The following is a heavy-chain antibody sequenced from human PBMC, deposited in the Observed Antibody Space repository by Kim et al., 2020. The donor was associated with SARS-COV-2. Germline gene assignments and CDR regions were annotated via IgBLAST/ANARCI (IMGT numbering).Heavy chain of an antibody. CDR3: ARGWGYSSGAHYYYYGM. CDR2: IEQGGSEK. Sequence: GGSLRLSCAASGFTFSSYCMNWVRQAPGKGLEWVANIEQGGSEKYYVDSVKGRFTISRDNTKNSLYLQMNSLRAEDTAVYYCARGWGYSSGAHYYYYGM. J-gene: IGHJ6*01. CDR1: GFTFSSYC. D-gene: IGHD5-18*01. V-gene: IGHV3-7*03.